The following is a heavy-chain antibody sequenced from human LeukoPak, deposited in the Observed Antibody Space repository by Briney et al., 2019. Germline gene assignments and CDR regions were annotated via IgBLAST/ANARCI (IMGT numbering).Heavy chain of an antibody. Sequence: SVKVSCKASGGTFSSYAISWVRQAPGQGLEWMGGIIPIFGTANYAQKFQGRVTITADKSTSTAYMELSSLGSEDTAVYFCAFDVWGSYRYARLGYWGQGTLVTVSS. V-gene: IGHV1-69*06. CDR1: GGTFSSYA. CDR3: AFDVWGSYRYARLGY. J-gene: IGHJ4*02. D-gene: IGHD3-16*02. CDR2: IIPIFGTA.